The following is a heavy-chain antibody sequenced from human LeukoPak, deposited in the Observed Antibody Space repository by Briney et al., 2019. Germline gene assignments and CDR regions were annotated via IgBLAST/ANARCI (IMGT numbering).Heavy chain of an antibody. CDR3: AKAYYYDSSGYCRFDP. CDR1: GFTFSSYG. V-gene: IGHV3-33*06. J-gene: IGHJ5*02. Sequence: PGGSLRLSCAASGFTFSSYGMHWVRQAPGKGLEWVAVIWYDGSNKYYADSVKGRFTISRDNSKNTLYLQMNSLRAEDTAVYYCAKAYYYDSSGYCRFDPWGQGTLVTVSS. CDR2: IWYDGSNK. D-gene: IGHD3-22*01.